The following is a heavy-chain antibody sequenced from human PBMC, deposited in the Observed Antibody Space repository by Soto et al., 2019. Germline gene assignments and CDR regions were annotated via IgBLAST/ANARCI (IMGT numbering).Heavy chain of an antibody. CDR2: INAYNGNT. CDR3: AMVDVYVTPSPQDV. CDR1: GYSFTRYG. Sequence: QVHLVQSGAEVKNPGASVKVSCKASGYSFTRYGIGWARQAPGQGLEWMGWINAYNGNTNYAKKLQGRLTLTTDTSTTTAYMELRSLRSNDTAIYYCAMVDVYVTPSPQDVWGQGTTVTVSS. D-gene: IGHD3-16*01. V-gene: IGHV1-18*01. J-gene: IGHJ6*02.